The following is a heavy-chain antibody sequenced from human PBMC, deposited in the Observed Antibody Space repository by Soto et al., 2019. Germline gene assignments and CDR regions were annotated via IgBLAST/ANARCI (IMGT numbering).Heavy chain of an antibody. CDR2: ISYDGSNK. V-gene: IGHV3-30*18. J-gene: IGHJ4*02. Sequence: GGSLRLSCAASGFTFSSYGMHWVRQAPGKGLEWVAVISYDGSNKYYADSVKGRFTISRDNSKNTLYLQMNSLRAEDTAVYYCAKGSSFDYWGQGTLVTVSS. D-gene: IGHD6-6*01. CDR1: GFTFSSYG. CDR3: AKGSSFDY.